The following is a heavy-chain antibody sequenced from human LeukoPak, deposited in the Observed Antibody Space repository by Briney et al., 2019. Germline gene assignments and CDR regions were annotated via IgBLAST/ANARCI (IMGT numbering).Heavy chain of an antibody. J-gene: IGHJ3*02. V-gene: IGHV3-23*01. CDR2: ISGSGGST. Sequence: GGSLRLSCAASGFTFSSYAMSWVRQAPGKGLEWVSAISGSGGSTYYADSVKGRFTISRDNSKNTLYLQMNSLRAEDTAVHYCAKDQHYYDSSGYYPDAFDIWGQGTMVTVSS. CDR3: AKDQHYYDSSGYYPDAFDI. D-gene: IGHD3-22*01. CDR1: GFTFSSYA.